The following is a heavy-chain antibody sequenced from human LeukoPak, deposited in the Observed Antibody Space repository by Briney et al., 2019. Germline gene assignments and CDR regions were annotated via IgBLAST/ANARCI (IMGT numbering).Heavy chain of an antibody. Sequence: GGSLRLSCAASGFTFSSYGMHWVRQAPGKGLEWVAVISYDGSNKYYADSVKGRFTISRDNPKNTLYLQMNSLRAEDTAVYYCAKAAFGIWGQGTLVTVSS. CDR1: GFTFSSYG. J-gene: IGHJ4*02. CDR2: ISYDGSNK. V-gene: IGHV3-30*18. CDR3: AKAAFGI. D-gene: IGHD1-14*01.